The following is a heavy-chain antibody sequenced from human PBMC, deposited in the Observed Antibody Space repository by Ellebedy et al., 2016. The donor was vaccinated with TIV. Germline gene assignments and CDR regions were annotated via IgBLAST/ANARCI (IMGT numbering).Heavy chain of an antibody. CDR2: IYYSWST. J-gene: IGHJ4*02. CDR1: GGSISSYY. Sequence: MPSETLSLTCSVSGGSISSYYWSLILQPPGKGLEWIGNIYYSWSTTYNPSLKRRVTISVDTSKNQFSLKLSSVTAADTAVFYCASGLSYGLLDYWGQGTLVAVSS. D-gene: IGHD5-18*01. V-gene: IGHV4-59*01. CDR3: ASGLSYGLLDY.